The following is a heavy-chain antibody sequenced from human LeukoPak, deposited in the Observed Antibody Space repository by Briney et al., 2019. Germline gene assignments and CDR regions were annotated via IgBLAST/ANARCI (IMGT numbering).Heavy chain of an antibody. D-gene: IGHD1-26*01. CDR1: GYTFTSYG. CDR2: ISAYNGNT. J-gene: IGHJ4*02. V-gene: IGHV1-18*01. CDR3: ARALHIVGVTGDFDY. Sequence: ASVKVSCKASGYTFTSYGISRVRQAPGHGLEWMGWISAYNGNTNYAQKLQGRVTMTTDTSTSTAYMELRSLRSDDTAVYYRARALHIVGVTGDFDYWGQGTLVTVSS.